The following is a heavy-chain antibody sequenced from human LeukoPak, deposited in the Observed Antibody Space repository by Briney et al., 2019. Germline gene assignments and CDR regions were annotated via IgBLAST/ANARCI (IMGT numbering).Heavy chain of an antibody. J-gene: IGHJ4*02. CDR3: AKSLSSGWSSYYFGD. CDR2: ISYDGRNM. CDR1: GFSFSTYY. Sequence: GGSLRLSCAASGFSFSTYYIHWVRQPPGKGLEWVAVISYDGRNMYYGDSVKGRFTISRDNSKNTLYLQMNSLRPEDTAVYYCAKSLSSGWSSYYFGDWGQGTLVAVTS. D-gene: IGHD6-19*01. V-gene: IGHV3-30*18.